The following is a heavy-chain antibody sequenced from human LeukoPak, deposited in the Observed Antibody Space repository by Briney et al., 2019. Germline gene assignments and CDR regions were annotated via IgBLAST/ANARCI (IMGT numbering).Heavy chain of an antibody. Sequence: GGSLRLSCAASGFTFSTYGMSWVRQAPGKGLERVAGINDSGGSTQYADSMKGRVTISRDNSKNTVYLQMNSLRAEDTAVYYCAKDRVQVTAVTTDWYFDLWGRGTLVSVSS. D-gene: IGHD4-17*01. CDR3: AKDRVQVTAVTTDWYFDL. J-gene: IGHJ2*01. CDR2: INDSGGST. V-gene: IGHV3-23*01. CDR1: GFTFSTYG.